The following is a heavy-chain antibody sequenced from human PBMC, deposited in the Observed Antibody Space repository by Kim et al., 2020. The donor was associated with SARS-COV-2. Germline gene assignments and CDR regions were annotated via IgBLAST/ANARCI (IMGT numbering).Heavy chain of an antibody. CDR2: IYYSGST. CDR1: GGSISSGGYY. J-gene: IGHJ4*02. D-gene: IGHD3-3*01. Sequence: SETLSLTCTVSGGSISSGGYYWSWIRQHPGKGLEWIGYIYYSGSTYYNPSLKSRVTISVDTSKNQFSLKLSSVTAADTAGYYCARAETIFGVVIGCFDYWGQRTLVTVSS. CDR3: ARAETIFGVVIGCFDY. V-gene: IGHV4-31*03.